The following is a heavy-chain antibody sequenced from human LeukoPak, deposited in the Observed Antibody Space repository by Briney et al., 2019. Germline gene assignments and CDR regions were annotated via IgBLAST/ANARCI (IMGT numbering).Heavy chain of an antibody. D-gene: IGHD3-3*01. CDR1: GFTFSDYH. V-gene: IGHV3-11*03. CDR2: ISSSRSYT. CDR3: AKWMVRRDFWSGAFDI. J-gene: IGHJ3*02. Sequence: GGSLRLSCAASGFTFSDYHMSWIRQAPGKGLEWVSYISSSRSYTNYADSVKGRFTISRDNSKNTLFLQMNSLRGEDTAIYYCAKWMVRRDFWSGAFDIWGQGTMVTV.